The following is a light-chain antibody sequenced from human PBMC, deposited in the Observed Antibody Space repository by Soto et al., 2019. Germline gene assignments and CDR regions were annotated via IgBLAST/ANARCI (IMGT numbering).Light chain of an antibody. Sequence: DLQMTQSPSSLSASVGDRVTITCQASQDISSYLNWYQQKRGKAPKLLIHEASNLETGVPSRFSGSGSGTDFTFTISSLQPEDIATYYCQQYASLPYIFGQGTNLEIK. CDR2: EAS. J-gene: IGKJ2*01. CDR1: QDISSY. V-gene: IGKV1-33*01. CDR3: QQYASLPYI.